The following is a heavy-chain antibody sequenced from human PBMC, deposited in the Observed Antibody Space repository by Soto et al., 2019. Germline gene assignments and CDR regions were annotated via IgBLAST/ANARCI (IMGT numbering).Heavy chain of an antibody. CDR1: GGSISSGGYP. V-gene: IGHV4-30-2*01. CDR3: ASFDSSGRIFDY. D-gene: IGHD3-22*01. Sequence: SETLSLTCAVSGGSISSGGYPWSWIRQPPGKGLEWIGYIYHSGSTYYNPSLKSRVTISVDRSKNQFSLKLSSVTAADTAVYYCASFDSSGRIFDYWGQGTLVTVSS. CDR2: IYHSGST. J-gene: IGHJ4*02.